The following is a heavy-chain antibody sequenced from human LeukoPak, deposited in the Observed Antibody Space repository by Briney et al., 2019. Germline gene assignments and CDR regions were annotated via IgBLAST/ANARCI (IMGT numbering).Heavy chain of an antibody. CDR2: IIPIFGTA. CDR1: VGTFSSYA. CDR3: ARSYGSGPARFDP. Sequence: SLKLSRTASVGTFSSYAISWGRHAPGQGLGWMGGIIPIFGTANYAHKFQGRVTITADESTSTAYMELSSLRSEDTAVYYCARSYGSGPARFDPWGQGTLVTVSS. V-gene: IGHV1-69*01. J-gene: IGHJ5*02. D-gene: IGHD3-10*01.